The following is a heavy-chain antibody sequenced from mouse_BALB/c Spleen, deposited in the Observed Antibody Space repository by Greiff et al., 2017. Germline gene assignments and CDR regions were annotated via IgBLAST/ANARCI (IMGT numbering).Heavy chain of an antibody. CDR1: GYTFSSYW. Sequence: QVQLHQSGAELMKPGASVKISCKATGYTFSSYWIEWVKQRPGHGLEWIGEILPGSGSTNYNEKFKGKATFTADTSSNTAYMQLSSLTSEDSAVYYCARSRGYYAMDYWGQGTSVTVSS. J-gene: IGHJ4*01. V-gene: IGHV1-9*01. CDR2: ILPGSGST. CDR3: ARSRGYYAMDY.